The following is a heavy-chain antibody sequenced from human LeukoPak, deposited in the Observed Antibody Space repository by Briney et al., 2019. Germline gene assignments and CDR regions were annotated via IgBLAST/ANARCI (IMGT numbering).Heavy chain of an antibody. CDR3: ARAPLYDFWSGYSNQYYYYYYGMDV. CDR1: GYTFTSYD. V-gene: IGHV1-8*01. CDR2: MNPNRGNT. Sequence: ASVKVSCKASGYTFTSYDINWVGQATGQGREWMGWMNPNRGNTGYARKCQGRVTMTRKTSISTAYMELSSLRSEDTAVYYCARAPLYDFWSGYSNQYYYYYYGMDVWGQGTTVTVSS. D-gene: IGHD3-3*01. J-gene: IGHJ6*02.